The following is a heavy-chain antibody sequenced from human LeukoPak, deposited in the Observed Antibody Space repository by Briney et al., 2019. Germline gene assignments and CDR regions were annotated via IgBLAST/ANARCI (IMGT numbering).Heavy chain of an antibody. J-gene: IGHJ4*02. V-gene: IGHV3-33*01. CDR3: ARAVYTGGYGGFYFDY. D-gene: IGHD1-26*01. Sequence: GGSLRLSCAASGFTFSSYGMHWVRQAPGKGLEWVAVIWYDGSNKYLADSVKGRFTISRDNSKNTLYLQMNGLRAEDTAIYYCARAVYTGGYGGFYFDYWGQGTLVTVSS. CDR1: GFTFSSYG. CDR2: IWYDGSNK.